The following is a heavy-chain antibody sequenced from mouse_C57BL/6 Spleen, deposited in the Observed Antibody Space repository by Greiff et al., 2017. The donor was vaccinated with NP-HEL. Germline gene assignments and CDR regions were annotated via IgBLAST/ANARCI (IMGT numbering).Heavy chain of an antibody. CDR3: ATVYYGNYDAMDY. D-gene: IGHD2-1*01. CDR2: INPSNGGT. J-gene: IGHJ4*01. V-gene: IGHV1-53*01. CDR1: GYTFTSYW. Sequence: VQLVESGTELVKPGASVKLSCKASGYTFTSYWMHWVKQRPGQGLEWIGNINPSNGGTNYNEKFKSKATLTVDKSSSTAYMQFSSLTSEDSAVYYCATVYYGNYDAMDYWGQGTSVTVSS.